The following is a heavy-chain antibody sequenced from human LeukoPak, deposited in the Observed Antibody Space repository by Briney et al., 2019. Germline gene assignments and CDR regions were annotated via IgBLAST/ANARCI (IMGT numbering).Heavy chain of an antibody. CDR2: ISTYNGNT. J-gene: IGHJ4*02. V-gene: IGHV1-18*04. D-gene: IGHD4-17*01. CDR3: ARETVTTSPFDY. CDR1: GYTFTGYY. Sequence: ASVKVSCKASGYTFTGYYMHWVRQAPGQGLEWMGWISTYNGNTNYAQKLQGRVTMTTDTSTSTAYMELRSLRSDDTAVYYCARETVTTSPFDYWGQGTLVTVSS.